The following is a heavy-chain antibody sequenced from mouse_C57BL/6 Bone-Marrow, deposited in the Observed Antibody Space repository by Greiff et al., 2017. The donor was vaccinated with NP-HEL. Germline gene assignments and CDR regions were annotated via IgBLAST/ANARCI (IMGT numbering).Heavy chain of an antibody. V-gene: IGHV1-85*01. CDR3: ATRWYFDV. CDR2: IYPRDGST. J-gene: IGHJ1*03. Sequence: QVQLQPSGPELVKPGASVKLSCKASGYTFTSYDINWVKQRPGQGLEWIGWIYPRDGSTTYNEKFKGKATFTVDTSSSTAYMERHSLTSEDSAVYVCATRWYFDVWGTGTTGTVSS. CDR1: GYTFTSYD.